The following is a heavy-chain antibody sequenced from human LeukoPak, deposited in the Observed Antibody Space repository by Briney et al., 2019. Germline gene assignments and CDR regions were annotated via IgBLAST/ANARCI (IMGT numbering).Heavy chain of an antibody. Sequence: GGSLRLSCAASGFTFSSYGMHWVRQAPGKGLEWVAFIRYDGSNKYYADSVKGRFTISRDNSKNTLYLQMNSLRAEDTAVYYCARDPDYYDSTWGQGTLVTVSS. D-gene: IGHD3-22*01. CDR2: IRYDGSNK. J-gene: IGHJ4*02. CDR1: GFTFSSYG. V-gene: IGHV3-30*02. CDR3: ARDPDYYDST.